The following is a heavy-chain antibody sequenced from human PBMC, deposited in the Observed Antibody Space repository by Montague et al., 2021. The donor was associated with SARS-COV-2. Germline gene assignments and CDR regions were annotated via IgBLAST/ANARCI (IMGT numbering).Heavy chain of an antibody. Sequence: SETLSLTCAVYGGSFSDYYWSWIRQPPGKGLEWIGEINHRGTSKYNPSLKSRVSISLDTSKNQFSLYLSSATAADTAVYYCARGRQHFNMIVVVMTGGEYYFDYWGQRTLVTVSS. J-gene: IGHJ4*02. D-gene: IGHD3-22*01. CDR1: GGSFSDYY. CDR2: INHRGTS. V-gene: IGHV4-34*01. CDR3: ARGRQHFNMIVVVMTGGEYYFDY.